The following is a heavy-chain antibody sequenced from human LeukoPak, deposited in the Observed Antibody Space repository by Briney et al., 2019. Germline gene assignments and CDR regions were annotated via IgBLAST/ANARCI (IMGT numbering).Heavy chain of an antibody. J-gene: IGHJ4*02. CDR3: ARQSGDGRYTFDY. CDR2: INPRDSDT. V-gene: IGHV5-51*01. CDR1: GYSLTSYW. D-gene: IGHD3-16*02. Sequence: GESLKISCKVSGYSLTSYWIGWVRQMLGKGLEWMGIINPRDSDTKYSPSFQGQVTISVDKSISTAYLQWSSLKASDTAMYYCARQSGDGRYTFDYWGQGTLVTVSS.